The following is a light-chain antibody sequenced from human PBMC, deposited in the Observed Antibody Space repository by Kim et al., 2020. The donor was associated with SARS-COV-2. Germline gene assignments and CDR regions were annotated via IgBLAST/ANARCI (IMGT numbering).Light chain of an antibody. CDR2: TAS. Sequence: ASVGDRVTIPCRASQSISTYLNWHQQKPGKAPKLLIHTASSLQSGVPSRFSGSGSGTDFTLTISSLQPEDFATYYCQQSFSAPATFGQGTKVDIK. J-gene: IGKJ1*01. V-gene: IGKV1-39*01. CDR3: QQSFSAPAT. CDR1: QSISTY.